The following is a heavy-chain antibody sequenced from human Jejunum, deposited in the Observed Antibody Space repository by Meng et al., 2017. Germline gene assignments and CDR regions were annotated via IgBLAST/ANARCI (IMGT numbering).Heavy chain of an antibody. D-gene: IGHD4-11*01. CDR3: ARGNEYSNYGADF. J-gene: IGHJ4*02. Sequence: QVKLQQWGAGLLKPSETLSLTCAVYGGSISDYYWTWIRQPPGKGREWIGEINDSGSTTSNPSLKSRVTISVDTSKSQFYLRVSSVTAADTAVYYCARGNEYSNYGADFWGQGTLVTVTS. CDR2: INDSGST. V-gene: IGHV4-34*01. CDR1: GGSISDYY.